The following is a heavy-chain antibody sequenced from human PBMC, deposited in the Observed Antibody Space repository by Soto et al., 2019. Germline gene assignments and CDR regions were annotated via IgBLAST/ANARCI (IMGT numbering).Heavy chain of an antibody. V-gene: IGHV4-61*01. D-gene: IGHD1-26*01. CDR2: IYHIGTT. CDR1: GDSVNSGSYY. Sequence: SETLSLTCTVSGDSVNSGSYYWTWIRQAPGKGLEWPGYIYHIGTTRYNPSLKSRATISLDTSKSQFSLRLTSVTAADTAVYFCARESIVGATRFDPWGHGTLVTVSS. CDR3: ARESIVGATRFDP. J-gene: IGHJ5*02.